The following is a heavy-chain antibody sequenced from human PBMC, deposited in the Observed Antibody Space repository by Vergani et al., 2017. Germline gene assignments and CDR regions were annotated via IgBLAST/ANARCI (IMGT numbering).Heavy chain of an antibody. CDR3: ARHRGDYERGGMDV. Sequence: QVQLQESGPGLVKPSETLSLTCAVSAYSISSTYYWGWIRQPPGKGLEWIGNIYHTGSAYYNPSLKSRVTISVDTSKNQFSLKLSSVTAADTAVYYCARHRGDYERGGMDVWGQGTTVTVSS. V-gene: IGHV4-38-2*01. CDR1: AYSISSTYY. CDR2: IYHTGSA. D-gene: IGHD4-17*01. J-gene: IGHJ6*02.